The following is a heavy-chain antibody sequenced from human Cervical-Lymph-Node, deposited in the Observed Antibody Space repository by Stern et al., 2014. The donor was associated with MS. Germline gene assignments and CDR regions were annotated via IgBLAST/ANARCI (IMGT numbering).Heavy chain of an antibody. Sequence: VQLVESGAEVKKPGASVKVSCKASGYTFTSHYMHWVRQAPGHELEWVGIINPSGDSASYAQKFQGRVTRTRDTSTSAVVMELSSLRSEDTAVYYCASGTGSKRPTGNYWGQGTLVTVSS. CDR1: GYTFTSHY. J-gene: IGHJ4*02. D-gene: IGHD3/OR15-3a*01. CDR2: INPSGDSA. CDR3: ASGTGSKRPTGNY. V-gene: IGHV1-46*01.